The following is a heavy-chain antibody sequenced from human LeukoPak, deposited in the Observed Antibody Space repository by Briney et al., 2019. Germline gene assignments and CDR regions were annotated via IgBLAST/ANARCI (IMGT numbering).Heavy chain of an antibody. J-gene: IGHJ5*02. Sequence: SETLSLTCTVSGGSISSGSYYWSWIRQPAGKGLEWIGRIYISGSTNYNPSLKSRVTISVDTSKNQFSLKLSSVTAADTAVYYCARDRARYSSGWSQGFDPWGQGTLVTVSS. V-gene: IGHV4-61*02. CDR1: GGSISSGSYY. CDR2: IYISGST. D-gene: IGHD6-19*01. CDR3: ARDRARYSSGWSQGFDP.